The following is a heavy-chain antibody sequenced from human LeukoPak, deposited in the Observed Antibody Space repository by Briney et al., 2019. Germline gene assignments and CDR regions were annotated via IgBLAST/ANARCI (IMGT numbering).Heavy chain of an antibody. Sequence: GASVKVSCKASGYTFTGYYMHWVRQAPGQGLEWMGWINPNSGNTGYAQKFQGRVTMTRNTSISTAYMELSSLGSEDTAVYYCARGLRESVVVTAILLGYYMDVWGKGTTVTVSS. CDR2: INPNSGNT. D-gene: IGHD2-21*02. J-gene: IGHJ6*03. CDR1: GYTFTGYY. V-gene: IGHV1-8*02. CDR3: ARGLRESVVVTAILLGYYMDV.